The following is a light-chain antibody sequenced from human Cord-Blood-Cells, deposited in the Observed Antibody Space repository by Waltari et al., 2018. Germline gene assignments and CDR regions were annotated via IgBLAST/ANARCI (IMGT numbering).Light chain of an antibody. J-gene: IGLJ1*01. CDR1: SSDVGGYNY. CDR2: DVS. Sequence: QSALTQPASVSGSPGQSITISCTGTSSDVGGYNYVSWYQQPPGKAPKLMIYDVSNRPSGFSTRFSGSKSGNTASLTISGLQAEDEADYYCSSYTSSSTLYVFGTGTKVTVL. V-gene: IGLV2-14*01. CDR3: SSYTSSSTLYV.